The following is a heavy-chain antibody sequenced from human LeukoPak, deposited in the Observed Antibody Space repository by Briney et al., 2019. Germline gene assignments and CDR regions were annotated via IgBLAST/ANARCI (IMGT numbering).Heavy chain of an antibody. CDR2: ISYDGSNK. V-gene: IGHV3-30*03. CDR1: GFTFSSYG. J-gene: IGHJ6*03. D-gene: IGHD2-2*02. CDR3: ARVVPAAISIHYMDV. Sequence: GRSLRLSCAASGFTFSSYGMHWVRQAPGKGLEWVAVISYDGSNKYYADSVKGRFTISRDNAKNSLYLQMNSLRAEDTAVYYCARVVPAAISIHYMDVWGKGTTVTISS.